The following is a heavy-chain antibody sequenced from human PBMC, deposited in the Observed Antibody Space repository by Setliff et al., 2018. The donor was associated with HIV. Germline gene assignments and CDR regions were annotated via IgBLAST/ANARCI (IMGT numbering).Heavy chain of an antibody. V-gene: IGHV4-59*08. CDR2: IYYSGST. CDR1: GGSISSYY. D-gene: IGHD3-22*01. J-gene: IGHJ6*03. CDR3: ARGQAYYYDSSGPRKLQKNYYYYMDV. Sequence: SETLSLTCTVSGGSISSYYWSWIRQPPGKGLEWIGYIYYSGSTNYNPSLKSRVTISVDTSKNQFSLKLSSVTAADTAVYYCARGQAYYYDSSGPRKLQKNYYYYMDVWGKGTTVTVSS.